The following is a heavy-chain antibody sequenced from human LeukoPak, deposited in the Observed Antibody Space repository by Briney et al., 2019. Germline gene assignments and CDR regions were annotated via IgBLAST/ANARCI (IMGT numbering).Heavy chain of an antibody. Sequence: GGSLRLSCATSGLSFSGTWMTWVRQAPGKGLECVANIKPDGSQKYYLESVKGRFTVSRDNAKNSLYLQMNSLRVEDTAIYFCASDLNGAGGWGQGTLVTVSS. CDR2: IKPDGSQK. CDR3: ASDLNGAGG. D-gene: IGHD4/OR15-4a*01. J-gene: IGHJ4*02. V-gene: IGHV3-7*01. CDR1: GLSFSGTW.